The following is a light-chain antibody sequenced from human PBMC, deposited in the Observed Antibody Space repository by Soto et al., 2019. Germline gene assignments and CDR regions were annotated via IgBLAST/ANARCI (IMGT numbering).Light chain of an antibody. J-gene: IGKJ5*01. CDR2: AAS. Sequence: DIQMTQSPSSLSASVGERVTITCRASQNIRNYLNWYQQKPGKAPKLLIYAASTLQSGVPSRFSGGGSGTDFTLIISSLKPEDFATHYCQQSYSTPITFGQGTRLEI. V-gene: IGKV1-39*01. CDR3: QQSYSTPIT. CDR1: QNIRNY.